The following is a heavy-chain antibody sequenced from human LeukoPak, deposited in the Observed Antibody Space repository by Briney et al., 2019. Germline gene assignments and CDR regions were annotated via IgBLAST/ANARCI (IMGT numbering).Heavy chain of an antibody. Sequence: SETLSLTCTVSGGSISSSSYYWGWIRQPPGKGLEWIGNIYYSGNAYHNPSLKSRVTISVDTSKNQFSLRLSSVTAADTAVYYCASVRRGFGEFSKYYSYYYMDVWGKGTTVTISS. CDR1: GGSISSSSYY. V-gene: IGHV4-39*01. D-gene: IGHD3-10*01. CDR2: IYYSGNA. CDR3: ASVRRGFGEFSKYYSYYYMDV. J-gene: IGHJ6*03.